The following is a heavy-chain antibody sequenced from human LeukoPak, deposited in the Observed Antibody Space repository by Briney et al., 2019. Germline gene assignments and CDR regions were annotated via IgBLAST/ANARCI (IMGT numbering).Heavy chain of an antibody. CDR2: INHSGST. CDR1: GGSFSGYY. D-gene: IGHD3-16*01. J-gene: IGHJ3*02. Sequence: PSETLSLTCAVYGGSFSGYYWSWIRQPPGKGLEWIGEINHSGSTNYNPSLKSRVTISVDTSKNQFSLKLSSVTAADTAVYYCARRKLGAGAFDIWGQGTMVTVSS. CDR3: ARRKLGAGAFDI. V-gene: IGHV4-34*01.